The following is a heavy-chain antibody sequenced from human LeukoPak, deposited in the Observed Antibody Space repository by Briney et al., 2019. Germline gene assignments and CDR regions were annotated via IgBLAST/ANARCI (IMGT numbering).Heavy chain of an antibody. Sequence: PGGSLRLSCAASEFTFISYAMNWVRQAPGKGLEWVSSISANGDSTKYAAAVKGRFTISRDNSRNTLYLQMNSMRAEDTAVYYCAKERGYCSSTNCYGAFDSWGQGTLVPVSS. CDR3: AKERGYCSSTNCYGAFDS. J-gene: IGHJ4*02. V-gene: IGHV3-23*01. CDR1: EFTFISYA. CDR2: ISANGDST. D-gene: IGHD2-2*01.